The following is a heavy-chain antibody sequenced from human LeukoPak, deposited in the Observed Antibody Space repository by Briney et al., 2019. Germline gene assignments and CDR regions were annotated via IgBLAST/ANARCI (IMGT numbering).Heavy chain of an antibody. CDR1: GGSNSSYY. Sequence: SETLSLTCTVSGGSNSSYYWSWIRQPPGKGLEWIGYIYYSGSTNYNPSLKSRVTISVDTSKNQFSLKLSSVTAADTAVYYCARVNKDSSGWYDGFDYWGQGTLVTVSS. CDR2: IYYSGST. D-gene: IGHD6-19*01. V-gene: IGHV4-59*01. CDR3: ARVNKDSSGWYDGFDY. J-gene: IGHJ4*02.